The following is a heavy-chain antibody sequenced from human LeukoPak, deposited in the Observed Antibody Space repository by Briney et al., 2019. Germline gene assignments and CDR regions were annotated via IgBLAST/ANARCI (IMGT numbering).Heavy chain of an antibody. J-gene: IGHJ3*01. CDR3: ARHGRDWGDGFDL. Sequence: AGESLQISCRGSGFIFNNHWFCWVRQMPGKSLEWVGIMYPGDSDTRYSPSCQGQVIISADKSIGTASLQWTSLSVSDTAMYYCARHGRDWGDGFDLWGQGTMVTVSS. V-gene: IGHV5-51*01. CDR2: MYPGDSDT. CDR1: GFIFNNHW. D-gene: IGHD7-27*01.